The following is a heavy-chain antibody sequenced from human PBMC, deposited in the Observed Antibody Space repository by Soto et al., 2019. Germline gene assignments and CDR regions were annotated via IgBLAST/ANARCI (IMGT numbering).Heavy chain of an antibody. J-gene: IGHJ3*02. Sequence: ASVKVSCKASGYTFTGYYMHWVRQAPGQGLEWMGWINPNSGGTNYAQKFQGRVTMTRDTSISTAYMELSRLRSDDTAVYYCARVPTPGIVGAPRAFDIWGQGTMVTVSS. D-gene: IGHD1-26*01. CDR3: ARVPTPGIVGAPRAFDI. CDR1: GYTFTGYY. CDR2: INPNSGGT. V-gene: IGHV1-2*02.